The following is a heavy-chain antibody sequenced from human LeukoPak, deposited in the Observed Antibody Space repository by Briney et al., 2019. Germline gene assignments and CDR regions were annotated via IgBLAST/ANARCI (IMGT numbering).Heavy chain of an antibody. CDR2: MNPNSGNT. CDR1: GYTFTSYD. V-gene: IGHV1-8*01. CDR3: ARLDSSGYYLSY. J-gene: IGHJ4*02. D-gene: IGHD3-22*01. Sequence: ASVKVSCKASGYTFTSYDINWVRQATGQGLEWMGWMNPNSGNTDYAQKFQGRITMTRNTSISTAYMELSRLRSDDTAVYYCARLDSSGYYLSYWGQGTLVTVSS.